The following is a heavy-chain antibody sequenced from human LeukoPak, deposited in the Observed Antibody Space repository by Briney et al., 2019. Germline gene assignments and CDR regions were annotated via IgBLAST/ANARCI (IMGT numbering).Heavy chain of an antibody. V-gene: IGHV3-23*01. Sequence: PGGSLRLSCAASGFTFRNYAMNWVRQAPGKGLEWVSGTNANGGSTYYADSVKGRFTISRDNSKNTLYLQMNSLRAEDTAVYYCYYYYDSSGANPRDYWGQGTLVTVSS. J-gene: IGHJ4*02. CDR1: GFTFRNYA. CDR2: TNANGGST. D-gene: IGHD3-22*01. CDR3: YYYYDSSGANPRDY.